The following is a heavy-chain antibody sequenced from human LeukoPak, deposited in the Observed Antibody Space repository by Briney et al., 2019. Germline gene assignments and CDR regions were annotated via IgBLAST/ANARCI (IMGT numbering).Heavy chain of an antibody. CDR3: ARHPHYYDSSGYYNWFDP. Sequence: GESLKISCKGSGYSFTSYWIGWVRQMPGKGLGWMGIIYPGDSDTRYSPSFQGQVTISADKSISTAYLQWSSLKASDTAMYYCARHPHYYDSSGYYNWFDPWGQGTLVTVSS. V-gene: IGHV5-51*01. CDR1: GYSFTSYW. CDR2: IYPGDSDT. D-gene: IGHD3-22*01. J-gene: IGHJ5*02.